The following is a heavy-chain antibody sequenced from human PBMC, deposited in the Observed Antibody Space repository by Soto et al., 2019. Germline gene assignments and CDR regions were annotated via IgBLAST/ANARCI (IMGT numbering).Heavy chain of an antibody. CDR3: ARVSRGYCSGGSCYELDY. Sequence: QVQLVESGGGVVQPGRSLRLSCAASGFAFSSFAMHWVRQAPGKGLEWVALISYDGSKKYYADSVKGRFIISRDNSKNTLSLQMDGLRAEDTAVYHCARVSRGYCSGGSCYELDYWGQGTLVTVSS. CDR1: GFAFSSFA. J-gene: IGHJ4*02. D-gene: IGHD2-15*01. V-gene: IGHV3-30-3*01. CDR2: ISYDGSKK.